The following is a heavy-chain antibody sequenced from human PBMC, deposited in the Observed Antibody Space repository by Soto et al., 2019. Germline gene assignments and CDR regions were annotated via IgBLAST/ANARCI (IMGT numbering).Heavy chain of an antibody. V-gene: IGHV4-30-4*01. J-gene: IGHJ6*02. CDR2: IYYSGST. CDR1: GGSISSGVYY. D-gene: IGHD3-3*01. Sequence: PSETLSLTCTVSGGSISSGVYYWSWIRQPPGKGLEWIGYIYYSGSTYCNPSLKSRVTISVDTSKNQFSLKLSSVTAADTAVYYCARDVGFLEWDNYYYYYGMDVWGQGTTVTVSS. CDR3: ARDVGFLEWDNYYYYYGMDV.